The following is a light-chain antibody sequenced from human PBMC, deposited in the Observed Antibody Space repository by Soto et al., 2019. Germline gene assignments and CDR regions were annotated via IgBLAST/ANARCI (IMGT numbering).Light chain of an antibody. J-gene: IGKJ1*01. CDR1: QSISNW. CDR3: QLYSSYSPWT. Sequence: IQMTQSPSTLSASVGDTVTITCRTSQSISNWVAWYQQKPGKAPKLLIYKASTLESGVPSRFSGSESGTQFTLTLSNLQPDDFATYFCQLYSSYSPWTFGQGTKV. CDR2: KAS. V-gene: IGKV1-5*03.